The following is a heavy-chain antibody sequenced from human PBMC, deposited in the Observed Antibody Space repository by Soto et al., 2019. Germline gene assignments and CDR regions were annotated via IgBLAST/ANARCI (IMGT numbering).Heavy chain of an antibody. CDR1: GFTFSSYA. CDR3: ARVVEQRLMRLGFDI. Sequence: GGSLRLSCAASGFTFSSYAIHWVRQAPGKGLEWVAVISHDGSNKFYADSVKGRFTISRDNSKNTLDVQMNSLRPEDTTVYYCARVVEQRLMRLGFDIWGQGTMVTVSS. J-gene: IGHJ3*02. V-gene: IGHV3-30-3*01. D-gene: IGHD6-25*01. CDR2: ISHDGSNK.